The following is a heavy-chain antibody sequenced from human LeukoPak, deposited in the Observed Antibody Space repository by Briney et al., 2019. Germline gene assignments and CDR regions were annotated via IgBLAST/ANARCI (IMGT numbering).Heavy chain of an antibody. J-gene: IGHJ4*02. Sequence: ASVKVSCKASGYTFTSYGISWVRQAPGQGLQWLGWISASNGNTNYAQKFRDRVTMGTDTSTGTAYLDVRSLTSDDTAVYYCARDHSNWNYAPDFWGQGTLVIVSS. CDR3: ARDHSNWNYAPDF. CDR2: ISASNGNT. V-gene: IGHV1-18*01. CDR1: GYTFTSYG. D-gene: IGHD1-7*01.